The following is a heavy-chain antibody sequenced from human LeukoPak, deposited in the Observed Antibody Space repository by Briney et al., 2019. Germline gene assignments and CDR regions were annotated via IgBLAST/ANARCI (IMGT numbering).Heavy chain of an antibody. V-gene: IGHV1-69*13. D-gene: IGHD2-2*01. CDR1: GGSFNSLA. Sequence: ASVKVSCKVSGGSFNSLAISWVRRAPGQGLEWMGPLIPFFVEADYSPKSQGRVSITADPSTTTVFMEMNRLRSEDTAFYYCARGGFCSSTGCHPLLNWGQGTRVTVSS. CDR3: ARGGFCSSTGCHPLLN. J-gene: IGHJ4*02. CDR2: LIPFFVEA.